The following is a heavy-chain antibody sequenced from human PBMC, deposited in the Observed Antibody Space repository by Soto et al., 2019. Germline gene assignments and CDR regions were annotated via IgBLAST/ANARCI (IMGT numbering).Heavy chain of an antibody. CDR1: GFPFRSYE. V-gene: IGHV3-48*03. J-gene: IGHJ6*02. Sequence: PGGSLRLSCAVSGFPFRSYEMNWVRQAPGKGPEWVSYITSSSDAIYYAASVKGRFTVSRDNAKNSLYLQMNSLRAEDTAVYYCAILDFGDYLLSYGVDVWARGPRSPSP. D-gene: IGHD4-17*01. CDR3: AILDFGDYLLSYGVDV. CDR2: ITSSSDAI.